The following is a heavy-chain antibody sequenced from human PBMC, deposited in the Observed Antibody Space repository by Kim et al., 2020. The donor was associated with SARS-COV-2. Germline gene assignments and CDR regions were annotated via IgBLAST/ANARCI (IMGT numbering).Heavy chain of an antibody. CDR3: ARVRLPYCSSTSCGFDY. D-gene: IGHD2-2*01. Sequence: GGSLRLSCAASGFTFSSYGMHWVRQAPGKGLEWVAVIWYDGSNKYYADSVKGRFTISRDNSKNTLYLQMNSLRAEDTAVYYCARVRLPYCSSTSCGFDYWGQGTLVTVSS. CDR2: IWYDGSNK. J-gene: IGHJ4*02. CDR1: GFTFSSYG. V-gene: IGHV3-33*01.